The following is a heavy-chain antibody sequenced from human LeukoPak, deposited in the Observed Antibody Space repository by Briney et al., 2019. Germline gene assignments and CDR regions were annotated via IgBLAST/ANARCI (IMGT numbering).Heavy chain of an antibody. CDR2: FDPEDGET. Sequence: GASVKVSCKVSGYTLTELSMHWVRQAPGKELEWMGGFDPEDGETIYAQKFQGRVTMTEDTSTDTAYMELSSLRSEDTAVYYCATAVYGDYYAFDIWGQGTMVTVSS. CDR1: GYTLTELS. J-gene: IGHJ3*02. CDR3: ATAVYGDYYAFDI. V-gene: IGHV1-24*01. D-gene: IGHD4-17*01.